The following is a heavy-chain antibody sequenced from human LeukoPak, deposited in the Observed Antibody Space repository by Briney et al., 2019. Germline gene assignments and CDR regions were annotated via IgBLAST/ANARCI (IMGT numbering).Heavy chain of an antibody. V-gene: IGHV1-2*02. Sequence: GASVKVSCKASGYTFTGYYMHWVRQAPGQGLEWMGWINPNSGGTNYAQKFQGRVTMTRDTSISTAYMELSRLRSDDTAVYYCARVSDGSVGAIHYFDYWGQGTLLTVSS. J-gene: IGHJ4*02. D-gene: IGHD1-26*01. CDR2: INPNSGGT. CDR3: ARVSDGSVGAIHYFDY. CDR1: GYTFTGYY.